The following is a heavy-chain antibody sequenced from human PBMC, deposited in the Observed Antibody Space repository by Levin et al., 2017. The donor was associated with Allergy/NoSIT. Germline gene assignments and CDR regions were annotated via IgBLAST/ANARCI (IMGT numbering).Heavy chain of an antibody. CDR3: VRGIVGSNSAS. CDR2: ISSSSTTI. J-gene: IGHJ4*02. D-gene: IGHD1-26*01. Sequence: GASVKVSCAASGFTFSSYSMNWVRQAPGKGLEWVSYISSSSTTIYYADSVKGRFSISRDNAENSLYLHMNSLRDEDTALYYCVRGIVGSNSASGGQGTLVTVSS. V-gene: IGHV3-48*02. CDR1: GFTFSSYS.